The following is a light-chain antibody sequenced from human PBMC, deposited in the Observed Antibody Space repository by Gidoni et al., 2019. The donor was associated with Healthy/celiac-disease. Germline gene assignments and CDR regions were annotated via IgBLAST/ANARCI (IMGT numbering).Light chain of an antibody. CDR2: PDS. CDR1: KLGDKY. CDR3: QAWDSSTVV. V-gene: IGLV3-1*01. Sequence: SSELTQPPSVSVSPGQTASITCSGDKLGDKYACWYQQKPGQSPVLVIYPDSKRPSGIPERFSGSNSGNTATLTISGTQAMDEADYYCQAWDSSTVVFGGGTKLTVL. J-gene: IGLJ2*01.